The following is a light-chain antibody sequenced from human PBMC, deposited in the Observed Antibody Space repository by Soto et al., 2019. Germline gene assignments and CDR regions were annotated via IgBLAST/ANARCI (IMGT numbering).Light chain of an antibody. V-gene: IGLV2-8*01. Sequence: QSALTQPPSASGSPGQSVTISCTGTSSDIGGYNFVSWYQHHPGKAPKLIIYEVTKRPSGVPDRFTGSKSGNTASLTVSGLQAEDEADYYCSSCAGSTNPYVFGTGTKLTVL. CDR3: SSCAGSTNPYV. J-gene: IGLJ1*01. CDR1: SSDIGGYNF. CDR2: EVT.